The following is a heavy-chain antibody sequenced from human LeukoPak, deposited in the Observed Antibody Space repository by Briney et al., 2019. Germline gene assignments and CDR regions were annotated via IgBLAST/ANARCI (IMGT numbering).Heavy chain of an antibody. CDR3: ARDPEWGVWFDS. D-gene: IGHD3-3*01. Sequence: HPGGSLRLSCAASGFTFSSYSMNWVRQAPGKGLEWVSHITASGTAMFYADSVKGRFTISRDNAKNSLYLQMNSLRDEDTAVYYCARDPEWGVWFDSWGQGTLVTVSS. CDR2: ITASGTAM. V-gene: IGHV3-48*02. J-gene: IGHJ5*01. CDR1: GFTFSSYS.